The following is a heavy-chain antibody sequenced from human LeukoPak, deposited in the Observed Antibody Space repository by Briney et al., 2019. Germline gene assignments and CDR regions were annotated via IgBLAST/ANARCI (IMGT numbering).Heavy chain of an antibody. Sequence: GGSLRLPCAASGFTFISYAMSWVRQAPGKGLEWVSSVSGSGSSTYYADSVKGRFTISRDNSKNTLYLQMNSLRAEDTAVYYCAKDQRGYGRIIDYWGQGTLVTISS. CDR2: VSGSGSST. V-gene: IGHV3-23*01. D-gene: IGHD3-10*01. J-gene: IGHJ4*02. CDR3: AKDQRGYGRIIDY. CDR1: GFTFISYA.